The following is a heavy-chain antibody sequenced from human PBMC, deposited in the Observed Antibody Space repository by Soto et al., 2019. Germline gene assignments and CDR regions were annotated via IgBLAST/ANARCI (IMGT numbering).Heavy chain of an antibody. CDR1: GGSFSGYY. CDR2: INHSGST. CDR3: AIHKITGLFDY. Sequence: QVQLQQWGAGLLKPSETLSLTCAVYGGSFSGYYWTWIRQPLGTGLEWIGEINHSGSTNYNPSLTSPVTASFVMSKNLLSLMLISVTAADMAVYYCAIHKITGLFDYWGQGTLVTVSS. J-gene: IGHJ4*02. D-gene: IGHD2-8*02. V-gene: IGHV4-34*01.